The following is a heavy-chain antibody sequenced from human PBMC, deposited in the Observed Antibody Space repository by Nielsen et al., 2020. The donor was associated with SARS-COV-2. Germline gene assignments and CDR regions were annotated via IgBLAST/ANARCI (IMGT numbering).Heavy chain of an antibody. J-gene: IGHJ6*02. CDR2: TFNSGNT. CDR3: AREEYGFGLDV. D-gene: IGHD2-2*01. V-gene: IGHV4-30-4*01. Sequence: SETLSLTCTVSRGSISCGDYYWSWIRQPPGKGLEGIGYTFNSGNTYYNPSLRSRVTMSLDTSKNQFSLILTSVTAADTAVYYCAREEYGFGLDVWGQGTTVRVSS. CDR1: RGSISCGDYY.